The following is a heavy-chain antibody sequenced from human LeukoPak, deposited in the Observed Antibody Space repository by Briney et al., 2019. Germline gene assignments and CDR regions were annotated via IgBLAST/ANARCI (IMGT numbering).Heavy chain of an antibody. J-gene: IGHJ4*02. V-gene: IGHV3-30*02. CDR3: ARDWGTSSLYLVN. D-gene: IGHD6-6*01. CDR1: GFTFSSNG. CDR2: IQNDGNNK. Sequence: PGGSLRLSCAASGFTFSSNGVHWVRQAPGKGLECVAFIQNDGNNKKYADSVKGRFTISRDNSKNTLYLQMNSLRAEDTAVYYCARDWGTSSLYLVNWGQGTLVTVSS.